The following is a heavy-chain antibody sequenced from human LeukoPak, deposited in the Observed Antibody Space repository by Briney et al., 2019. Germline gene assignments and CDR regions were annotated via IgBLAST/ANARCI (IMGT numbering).Heavy chain of an antibody. V-gene: IGHV4-59*08. D-gene: IGHD3-16*02. CDR2: IYYSGST. J-gene: IGHJ4*02. CDR1: GGSISSYY. Sequence: SETLSLTCTVSGGSISSYYWSWMRQSPGKGLECSGYIYYSGSTNYNPSLKSRVTISGDTSKNQFSLKLSSVTAADTAVYYCARVNPAIPLGGVIALGLFDYWGQGTLVTVSS. CDR3: ARVNPAIPLGGVIALGLFDY.